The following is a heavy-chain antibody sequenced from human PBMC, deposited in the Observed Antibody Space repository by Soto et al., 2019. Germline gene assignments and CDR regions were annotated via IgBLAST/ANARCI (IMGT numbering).Heavy chain of an antibody. D-gene: IGHD2-2*02. CDR1: GGSISSSSYY. CDR2: IYYSGST. CDR3: ARLRIPAAIRGWFDP. Sequence: PSETLSLTCTVSGGSISSSSYYWGWIRQPPGKGLEWIGSIYYSGSTYYNPSLKSRVTISVDTSKNQFSLKLSSVTAADTAVYYCARLRIPAAIRGWFDPWGQGTLVNVSS. V-gene: IGHV4-39*01. J-gene: IGHJ5*02.